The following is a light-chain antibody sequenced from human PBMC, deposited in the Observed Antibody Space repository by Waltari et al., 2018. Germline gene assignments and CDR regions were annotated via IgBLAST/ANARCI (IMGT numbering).Light chain of an antibody. Sequence: DIQLTQPPSPLSASVGDRVTITCRASQGVPALLAWYRHKPGKAPKLLIYEVSTFQSEVPSRFSGGGSGTEFTLTITSLQPEDFATYYCQQLNTYPITFGQGTRLEIK. CDR2: EVS. CDR3: QQLNTYPIT. CDR1: QGVPAL. J-gene: IGKJ5*01. V-gene: IGKV1-9*01.